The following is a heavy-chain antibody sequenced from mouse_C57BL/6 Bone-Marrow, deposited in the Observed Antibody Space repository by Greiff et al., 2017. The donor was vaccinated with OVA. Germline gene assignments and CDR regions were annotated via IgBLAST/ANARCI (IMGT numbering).Heavy chain of an antibody. CDR2: IHPNSGST. V-gene: IGHV1-64*01. D-gene: IGHD1-1*01. Sequence: QVQLQQPGAELVKPGASVKLSCKASGYTFTSYWMHWVKQRPGQGLEWIGMIHPNSGSTNYNEKFKSKATLTVDTSSSTAYMQLSSLTSEDSAVYYCVTILRPYFDYWGQGTTLTVSS. CDR1: GYTFTSYW. CDR3: VTILRPYFDY. J-gene: IGHJ2*01.